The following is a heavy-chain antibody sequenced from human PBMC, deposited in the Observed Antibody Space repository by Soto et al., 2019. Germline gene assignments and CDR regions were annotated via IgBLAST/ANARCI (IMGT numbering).Heavy chain of an antibody. CDR2: INPATGAA. Sequence: QLHLVQSGAVVKKPGASVTVSCSASGYPVTAYYMHWVRQAPGRGLEWMGGINPATGAAKYTQTFQGRGTLARDTAKRTVFMELSGLTSEDTALFYWAGGGGVGVAGSAAFDMWGQGTLVTVSS. CDR1: GYPVTAYY. J-gene: IGHJ3*02. CDR3: AGGGGVGVAGSAAFDM. V-gene: IGHV1-2*02. D-gene: IGHD3-3*01.